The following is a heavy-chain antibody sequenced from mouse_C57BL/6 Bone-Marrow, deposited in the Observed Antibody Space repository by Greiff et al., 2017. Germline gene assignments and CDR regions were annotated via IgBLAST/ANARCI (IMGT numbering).Heavy chain of an antibody. V-gene: IGHV1-64*01. CDR1: GYTFTSYW. D-gene: IGHD1-1*01. CDR3: AIYGGTDY. CDR2: ICPSSGST. Sequence: VQLQQPGAELVKPGASVKLSCKASGYTFTSYWMHWVKQRPGQGLEWIGMICPSSGSTNYNEKLKSKATLTVDKSSSTAYMQLSSLTSEDSAVYYCAIYGGTDYWGQGTTLTVSS. J-gene: IGHJ2*01.